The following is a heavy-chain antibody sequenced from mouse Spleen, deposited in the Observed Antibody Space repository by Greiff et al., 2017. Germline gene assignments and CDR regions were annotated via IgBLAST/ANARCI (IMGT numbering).Heavy chain of an antibody. CDR1: GFTFSDYY. J-gene: IGHJ4*01. Sequence: DVKLVESGGGLVQPGGSLKLSCATSGFTFSDYYMYWVRQTPEKRLEWVAYISNGGGSTYYPDTVKGRFTFSRDNAKNTLYLQMSRLKSEDTAMYYCARWTTVVATTHYYAMDYWGQGTSVTVSS. CDR3: ARWTTVVATTHYYAMDY. CDR2: ISNGGGST. D-gene: IGHD1-1*01. V-gene: IGHV5-12*02.